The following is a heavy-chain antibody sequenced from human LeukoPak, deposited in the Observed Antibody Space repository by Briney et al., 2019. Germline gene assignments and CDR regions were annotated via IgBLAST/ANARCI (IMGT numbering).Heavy chain of an antibody. CDR3: ARHAEEYDSGTYYKGSGIDY. J-gene: IGHJ4*02. Sequence: SETLSLTCAVYGGSFSGYYWSWIRQPPGKGLEWIGEIDHSGSTNYNPSLKSRVTTSVDTSKNQFSLKLNSVTAADTAVYYCARHAEEYDSGTYYKGSGIDYWGQGTLVTVSS. D-gene: IGHD3-10*01. V-gene: IGHV4-34*01. CDR1: GGSFSGYY. CDR2: IDHSGST.